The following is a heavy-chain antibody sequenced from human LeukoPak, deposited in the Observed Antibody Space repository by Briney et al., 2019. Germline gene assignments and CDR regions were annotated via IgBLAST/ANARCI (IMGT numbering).Heavy chain of an antibody. CDR1: GFTFSNYW. CDR3: AREILAPGKTHDY. Sequence: GGSLTLSCAASGFTFSNYWMHWVRQVPATGLVWVSRINDDGSATFYADSVKGRFTISRDNAKNTLFLQINSLRAEDTAVYYCAREILAPGKTHDYWGQGTLVSVSS. V-gene: IGHV3-74*01. CDR2: INDDGSAT. J-gene: IGHJ4*02.